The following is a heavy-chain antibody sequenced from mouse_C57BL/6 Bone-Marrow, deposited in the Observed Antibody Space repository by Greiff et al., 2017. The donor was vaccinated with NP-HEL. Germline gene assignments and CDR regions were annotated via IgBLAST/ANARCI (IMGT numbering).Heavy chain of an antibody. Sequence: QVQLQQPGTELVKPGASVKLSCKASGYTFTSYWMHWVKQRPGQGLEWIGNINPSNGGTNYNEKFKSKATLTVDKPSSTAYMQLSSLTSEDSAVYYCARGVITTVVAPDYWGQGTTLTVSS. CDR1: GYTFTSYW. V-gene: IGHV1-53*01. J-gene: IGHJ2*01. D-gene: IGHD1-1*01. CDR3: ARGVITTVVAPDY. CDR2: INPSNGGT.